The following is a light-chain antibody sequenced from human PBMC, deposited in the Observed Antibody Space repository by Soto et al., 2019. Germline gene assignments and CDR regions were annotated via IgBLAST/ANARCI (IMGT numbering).Light chain of an antibody. CDR3: QQYNGWPT. CDR1: QSVSSN. Sequence: EIVLTQSPATLSVSPGERAXLSCRASQSVSSNLAWYQQKPGQAPSLLIYGASTRATGVPARFSGSGSGTEFTLTISSLMSDDSAVYYCQQYNGWPTFGQGTKVDIK. V-gene: IGKV3-15*01. J-gene: IGKJ1*01. CDR2: GAS.